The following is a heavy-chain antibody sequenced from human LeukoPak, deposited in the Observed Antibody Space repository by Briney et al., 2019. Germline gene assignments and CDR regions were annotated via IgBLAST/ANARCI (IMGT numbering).Heavy chain of an antibody. J-gene: IGHJ4*02. D-gene: IGHD2-8*01. CDR2: IYYSGST. V-gene: IGHV4-59*01. Sequence: SETLSLTCTVSGGSISSYYWSWIRQPAGKGLEWIGYIYYSGSTNYNPSLKSRVTISVDTSKNQFSLKLSSVTAADTAVYYCAREGPMVPFDYWGQGTLVTVSS. CDR3: AREGPMVPFDY. CDR1: GGSISSYY.